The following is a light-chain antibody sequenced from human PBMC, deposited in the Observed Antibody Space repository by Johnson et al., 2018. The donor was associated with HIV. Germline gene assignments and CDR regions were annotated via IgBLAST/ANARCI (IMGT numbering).Light chain of an antibody. CDR3: GTWDSSLSAGV. J-gene: IGLJ1*01. CDR1: SSNIGNNY. V-gene: IGLV1-51*02. Sequence: QSVLTQPPSVSAAPGQKVTISCSGSSSNIGNNYVSWYQQLPGTAPKLLVYENVKRPSGIPDRFSGSKSGTSATLGITGLQTGDEADYYCGTWDSSLSAGVFGTGTKVTVL. CDR2: ENV.